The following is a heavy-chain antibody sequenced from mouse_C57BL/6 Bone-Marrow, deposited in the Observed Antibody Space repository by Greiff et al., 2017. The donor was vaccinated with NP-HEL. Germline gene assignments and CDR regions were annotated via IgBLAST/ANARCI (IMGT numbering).Heavy chain of an antibody. V-gene: IGHV1-50*01. CDR3: AREADDGYFLFAY. D-gene: IGHD2-3*01. CDR2: IDPSDSYT. CDR1: GYTFTSYW. J-gene: IGHJ3*01. Sequence: QVQLQQPGAELVKPGASVKLSCKAPGYTFTSYWMQWVKQRPGQGLEWIGEIDPSDSYTNYNQKFKGKATLTVDTSSSTAYMQLSSLTSEDSAVYYCAREADDGYFLFAYWGQGTLVTVSA.